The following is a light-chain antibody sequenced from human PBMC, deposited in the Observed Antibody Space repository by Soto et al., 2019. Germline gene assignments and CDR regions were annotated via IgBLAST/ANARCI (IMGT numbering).Light chain of an antibody. V-gene: IGKV3-15*01. CDR2: GAS. CDR3: QQYNNWPYT. J-gene: IGKJ2*01. CDR1: QSISSN. Sequence: EIVMTQSPATLSVSPGERATLSCSASQSISSNVAWYQQKPGQAPRLLIYGASTRATGIPARFSGSGSGTEFTLTISSLQFEDFAVYFCQQYNNWPYTFGQGTKVDIK.